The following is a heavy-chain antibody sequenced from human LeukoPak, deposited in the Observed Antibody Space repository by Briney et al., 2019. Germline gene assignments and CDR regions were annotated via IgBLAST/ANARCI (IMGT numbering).Heavy chain of an antibody. CDR2: IYYSGST. CDR3: ATMVQGVHTFFGS. CDR1: GGSISSYY. J-gene: IGHJ4*02. D-gene: IGHD3-10*01. V-gene: IGHV4-59*01. Sequence: SETLSLTCTVSGGSISSYYWSWIRQPPGKGLEWIGYIYYSGSTNYNPSLKSRVTMSLDTSKNQLSLKLSSVTAADTAVYYCATMVQGVHTFFGSWGQGNLGAVSS.